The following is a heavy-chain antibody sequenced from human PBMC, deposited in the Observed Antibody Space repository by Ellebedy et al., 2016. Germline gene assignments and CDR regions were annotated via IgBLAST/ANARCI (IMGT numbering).Heavy chain of an antibody. J-gene: IGHJ4*02. D-gene: IGHD4-17*01. V-gene: IGHV4-59*08. CDR3: TRGLGNGELTD. Sequence: GSLRLSCSVSGGSISRDYWSWIRQPPGKGLEWIGNIHYSGRTNNNPSLNSRVAISVDTSRTQFSLKLSSVTAADTAVYYCTRGLGNGELTDWGQGTLVTISS. CDR2: IHYSGRT. CDR1: GGSISRDY.